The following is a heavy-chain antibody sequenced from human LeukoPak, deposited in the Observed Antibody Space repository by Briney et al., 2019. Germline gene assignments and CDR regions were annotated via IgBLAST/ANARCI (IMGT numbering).Heavy chain of an antibody. J-gene: IGHJ4*02. D-gene: IGHD2-15*01. CDR2: IIPIFGTA. CDR1: GGTFSSYA. CDR3: AGSRYCSGGSCYWRFDY. Sequence: ASVKVSCKASGGTFSSYAISWVRQAPGQGLEWMGGIIPIFGTANYAQKFQGRVTITADESTSTAYMELSSLRSEDTAVYYCAGSRYCSGGSCYWRFDYWGQGTLVTVSS. V-gene: IGHV1-69*13.